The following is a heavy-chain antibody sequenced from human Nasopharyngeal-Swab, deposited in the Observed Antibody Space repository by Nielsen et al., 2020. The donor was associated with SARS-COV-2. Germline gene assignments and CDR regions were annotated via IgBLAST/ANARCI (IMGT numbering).Heavy chain of an antibody. CDR1: GGTFSSYA. J-gene: IGHJ6*03. CDR2: IIPIFGTA. Sequence: SVKVSCKASGGTFSSYAISWVRQAPGQGLEWMGGIIPIFGTANYAQKFQGRVTITADESTSTAYMELGSLRSEDTAVYYCAREYMSYCSSTSCYGGNYYYYYMDVWGKGTTVTVSS. D-gene: IGHD2-2*01. CDR3: AREYMSYCSSTSCYGGNYYYYYMDV. V-gene: IGHV1-69*13.